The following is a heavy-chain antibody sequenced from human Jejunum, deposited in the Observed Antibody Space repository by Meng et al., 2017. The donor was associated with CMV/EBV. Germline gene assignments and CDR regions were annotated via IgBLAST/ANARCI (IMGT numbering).Heavy chain of an antibody. V-gene: IGHV1-2*06. CDR3: AHQAVAGTRGWFDP. Sequence: QVRMVQSGAGVKKPGASVKVSCQASGYTFTGYYMHWVRQAPGQGLEWMGRINPNSGGTNYAQKFQGRVTMTRDTSISTAYMELSRLRSDDTAVYYCAHQAVAGTRGWFDPWGQGTLVTVSS. CDR1: GYTFTGYY. CDR2: INPNSGGT. D-gene: IGHD6-19*01. J-gene: IGHJ5*02.